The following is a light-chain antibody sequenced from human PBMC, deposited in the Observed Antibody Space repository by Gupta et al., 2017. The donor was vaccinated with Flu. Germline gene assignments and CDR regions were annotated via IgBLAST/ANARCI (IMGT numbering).Light chain of an antibody. CDR3: QQYNTYSRT. CDR1: LSVSDW. J-gene: IGKJ1*01. CDR2: KAS. Sequence: PSTLSASVGDRVTITCRASLSVSDWLAWFQQKPGKAPKLLIYKASTLESGVPSRFSGSGSGTEFTLTISSLQPDDFATYYCQQYNTYSRTFGQGTKVEIK. V-gene: IGKV1-5*03.